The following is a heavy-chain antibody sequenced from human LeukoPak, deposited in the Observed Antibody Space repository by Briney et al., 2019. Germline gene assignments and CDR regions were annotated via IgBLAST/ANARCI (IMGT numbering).Heavy chain of an antibody. D-gene: IGHD1-26*01. CDR2: IYTSGST. V-gene: IGHV4-4*07. CDR1: GGSISSYY. CDR3: ARENSGSYREFDN. Sequence: SETLSLTCTVSGGSISSYYWSWIRQPAGKGLEWIGRIYTSGSTNYNASLKSRVSMSVDTSKNQFSLKLSSVTAADTAVFYCARENSGSYREFDNWGQGTLVTVSS. J-gene: IGHJ4*02.